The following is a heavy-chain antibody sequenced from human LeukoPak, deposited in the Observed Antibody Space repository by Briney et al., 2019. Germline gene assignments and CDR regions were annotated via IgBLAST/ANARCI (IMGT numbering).Heavy chain of an antibody. Sequence: PGGSLRLSCAASGFTFRSYAMSWVRQAPGKGLEWVSAISGSGGSSYYADSVKGRFTISRDNSKNTLYLQMNSLRAEDTAVYYCARENQQYDYSNYRASYYGMDVWGQGTTVTVSS. CDR2: ISGSGGSS. CDR3: ARENQQYDYSNYRASYYGMDV. CDR1: GFTFRSYA. V-gene: IGHV3-23*01. J-gene: IGHJ6*02. D-gene: IGHD4-11*01.